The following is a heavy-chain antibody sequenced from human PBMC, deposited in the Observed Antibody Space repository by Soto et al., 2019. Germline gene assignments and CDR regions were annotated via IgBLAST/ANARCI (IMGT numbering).Heavy chain of an antibody. CDR1: GDSIGSYF. CDR3: ARDGEYTSGWYIFDY. Sequence: PSETLSLTCTVSGDSIGSYFWSWIRQPAGKGLEWIGRMYITGTTNYIPSLKNRVTMSVDASKNQFSLKVKSVTAADTAVYYCARDGEYTSGWYIFDYWGLGTLVTVSS. J-gene: IGHJ4*02. CDR2: MYITGTT. V-gene: IGHV4-4*07. D-gene: IGHD6-19*01.